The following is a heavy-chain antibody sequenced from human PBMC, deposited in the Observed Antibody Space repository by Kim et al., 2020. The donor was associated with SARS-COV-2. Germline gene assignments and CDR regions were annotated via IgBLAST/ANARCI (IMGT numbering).Heavy chain of an antibody. J-gene: IGHJ4*02. V-gene: IGHV3-66*01. CDR3: ERDLVVGGLDY. D-gene: IGHD2-15*01. Sequence: GGSLRLSCAASGFTFSNYDMSWVRQTPGKGLEWVSFFSSGGRTYYADSVKGSFTISRDNSKNMLYLQMNSLRADDTAVYYCERDLVVGGLDYWGQGTLVTVSS. CDR1: GFTFSNYD. CDR2: FSSGGRT.